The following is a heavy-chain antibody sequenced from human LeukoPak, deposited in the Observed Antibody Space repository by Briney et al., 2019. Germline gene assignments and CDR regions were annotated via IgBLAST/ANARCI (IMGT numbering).Heavy chain of an antibody. Sequence: ASVKASCKASGYTFTSYYMHWVRQAPGQGLEWMGIINPSGGSTSYAQKFQGRVTMTRDTSTSTVYMELSSLRSEDTAVYYCARDGPQQLAHYYYYGMDVWGQGTTVTVSS. CDR2: INPSGGST. D-gene: IGHD6-13*01. V-gene: IGHV1-46*01. J-gene: IGHJ6*02. CDR3: ARDGPQQLAHYYYYGMDV. CDR1: GYTFTSYY.